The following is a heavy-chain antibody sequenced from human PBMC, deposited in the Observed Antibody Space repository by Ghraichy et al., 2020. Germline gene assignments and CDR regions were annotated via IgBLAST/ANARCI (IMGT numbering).Heavy chain of an antibody. CDR1: GGSFSNSA. J-gene: IGHJ5*01. Sequence: SVKVSCQASGGSFSNSAISWVRLAPGQGLEWMGRFIPILGLTNYAQRLQGRVTLTADISTSTAYMELTSLRSEDTAIYYCARDSPNYYCDSSVYYFWWFDSWGPGSLFTIPP. CDR2: FIPILGLT. V-gene: IGHV1-69*04. CDR3: ARDSPNYYCDSSVYYFWWFDS. D-gene: IGHD3-22*01.